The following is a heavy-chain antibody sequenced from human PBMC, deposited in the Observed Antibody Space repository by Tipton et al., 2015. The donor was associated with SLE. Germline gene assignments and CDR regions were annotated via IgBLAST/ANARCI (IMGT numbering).Heavy chain of an antibody. CDR2: IYYSGST. CDR3: ARNYYDTSGLDY. D-gene: IGHD3-22*01. J-gene: IGHJ4*02. Sequence: LRLSCTVSGGSISSYYWSWIRQPPGKGLEWIGYIYYSGSTNYNPSLKSRVTISVDTSKNQFSLKLSSVTAADTAVYYCARNYYDTSGLDYWGQGTLVTVSS. CDR1: GGSISSYY. V-gene: IGHV4-59*01.